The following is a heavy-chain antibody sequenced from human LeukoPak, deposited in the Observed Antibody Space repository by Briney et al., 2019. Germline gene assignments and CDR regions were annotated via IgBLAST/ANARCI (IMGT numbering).Heavy chain of an antibody. CDR1: GFTFSNYG. J-gene: IGHJ2*01. CDR2: IKSKANGGTI. CDR3: ATGWYFDF. Sequence: GGSLRLSCTASGFTFSNYGMNWVRQAPGKGLEWVGRIKSKANGGTIDYAAPVTGRFTISRDDSKNTLSLQMDSLKIEDTAVYYCATGWYFDFWGRGTLVTVSS. V-gene: IGHV3-15*01.